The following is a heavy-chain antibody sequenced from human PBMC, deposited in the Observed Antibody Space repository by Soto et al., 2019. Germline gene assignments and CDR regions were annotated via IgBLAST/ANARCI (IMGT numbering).Heavy chain of an antibody. D-gene: IGHD5-12*01. J-gene: IGHJ4*02. V-gene: IGHV1-18*01. Sequence: ASVKVSCKAAGYTFTSYSVSWVRQAPGQGLDWMGWISGYNGNTNYAQKFLGRLTVTTDTSTSTAYMELRSLTSDDTAVYYCVNAAGGYRYDVSSEAGHWGQGTLVTVSS. CDR3: VNAAGGYRYDVSSEAGH. CDR2: ISGYNGNT. CDR1: GYTFTSYS.